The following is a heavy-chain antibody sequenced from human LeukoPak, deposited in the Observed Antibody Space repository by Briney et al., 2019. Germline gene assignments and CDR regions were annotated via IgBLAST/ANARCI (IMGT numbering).Heavy chain of an antibody. Sequence: SQTLSLTCTVAGVSISGGSYYWSWIRQPAGKGLEWIGRIYTSGSTNYNPSLKSRVTISVDTSKNQFSLKLSSVTAADTAVYYCARDAGWSGSDAFDIWGQGTMVTVSS. D-gene: IGHD3-3*01. CDR1: GVSISGGSYY. J-gene: IGHJ3*02. CDR2: IYTSGST. CDR3: ARDAGWSGSDAFDI. V-gene: IGHV4-61*02.